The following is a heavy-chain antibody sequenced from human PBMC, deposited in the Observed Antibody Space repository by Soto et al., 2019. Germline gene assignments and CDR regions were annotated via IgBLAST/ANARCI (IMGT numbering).Heavy chain of an antibody. CDR2: ISGSGGST. CDR1: GFTFSSYA. Sequence: GGSLRLSCAASGFTFSSYAMSWVRQAPGKGLEWVSAISGSGGSTYYADSVKGRFTISRDNSKNTLYLQMNSLRAEDTAVYYCANNIRAGAPPSGIEYFHHWGQGTLVTVSS. D-gene: IGHD3-10*01. CDR3: ANNIRAGAPPSGIEYFHH. J-gene: IGHJ1*01. V-gene: IGHV3-23*01.